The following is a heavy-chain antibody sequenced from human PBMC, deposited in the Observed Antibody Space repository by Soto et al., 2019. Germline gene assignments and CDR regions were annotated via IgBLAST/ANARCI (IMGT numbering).Heavy chain of an antibody. CDR1: GGSISSGGYY. D-gene: IGHD2-21*02. Sequence: QVQLQESGPGLVKPSQTLSLTCTVSGGSISSGGYYWSWIRQHPGKGLEWIGYIYYSGSTYYNPSLKSRVTLSVDTSKNQFSLKLSSVTAADTAVYYCARGSYCGGDCYEGVGYWGQGTLVTVSS. CDR3: ARGSYCGGDCYEGVGY. J-gene: IGHJ4*02. V-gene: IGHV4-31*03. CDR2: IYYSGST.